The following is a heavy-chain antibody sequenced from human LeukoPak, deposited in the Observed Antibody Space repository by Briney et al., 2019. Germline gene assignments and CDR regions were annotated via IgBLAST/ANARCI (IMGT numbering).Heavy chain of an antibody. CDR1: GRSISGSY. V-gene: IGHV4-4*08. J-gene: IGHJ5*02. D-gene: IGHD3-22*01. CDR3: ARDHYYDSSGYLNP. Sequence: SETLSLTCTVYGRSISGSYWSWIRQPPGKGLEWIAYMYNSESTNYNPSPKSRVTIPVDTSKNQFSLKLSSVTAADTAVYYCARDHYYDSSGYLNPWGQGTLVTVSS. CDR2: MYNSEST.